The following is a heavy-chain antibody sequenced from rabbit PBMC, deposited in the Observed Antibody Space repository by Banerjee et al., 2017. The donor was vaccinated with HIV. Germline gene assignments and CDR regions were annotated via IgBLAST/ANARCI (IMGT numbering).Heavy chain of an antibody. J-gene: IGHJ3*01. D-gene: IGHD4-1*01. CDR3: ARDLDDVIGWNFGW. V-gene: IGHV1S40*01. CDR2: IDTGSSGFT. CDR1: GVSFTSNYY. Sequence: QSLEESGGDLVKPGASLTLTCTASGVSFTSNYYMCWVRQAPGKGLEWIACIDTGSSGFTYFASWAKGRFTFSKASSTTVTLQMTGLTAADTATYFCARDLDDVIGWNFGWWGQGTLVTVS.